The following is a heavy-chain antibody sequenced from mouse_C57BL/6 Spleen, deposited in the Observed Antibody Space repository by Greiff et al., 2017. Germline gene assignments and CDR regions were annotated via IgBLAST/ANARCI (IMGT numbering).Heavy chain of an antibody. Sequence: VQLQQRTAALVKPGASVKVSYKASGYTFTSYWMHWVTQRPGQGLEWIGRIHPSDSDTNYTQKFKGKATLTVDKSSSTAYMQLSSLTSEDSAVYYCAIGRHYAMDYWGQGTAVTVSS. CDR3: AIGRHYAMDY. J-gene: IGHJ4*01. V-gene: IGHV1-74*01. D-gene: IGHD1-1*02. CDR2: IHPSDSDT. CDR1: GYTFTSYW.